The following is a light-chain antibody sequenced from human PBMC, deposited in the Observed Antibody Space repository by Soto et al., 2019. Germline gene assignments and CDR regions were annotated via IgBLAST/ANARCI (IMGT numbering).Light chain of an antibody. J-gene: IGKJ1*01. Sequence: EVVMTQSPATLSVFPGERATLSCRASQSVNSNLAWYQQKPGQAPRLLIYGASNRATGIPARFSGSGSGTEFTLTISSLQSEDFAVYYCQQYNNWPPRTFGQGTKVEI. V-gene: IGKV3-15*01. CDR2: GAS. CDR3: QQYNNWPPRT. CDR1: QSVNSN.